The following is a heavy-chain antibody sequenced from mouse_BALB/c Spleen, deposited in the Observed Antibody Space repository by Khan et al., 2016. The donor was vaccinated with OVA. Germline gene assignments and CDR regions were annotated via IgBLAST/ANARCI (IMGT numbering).Heavy chain of an antibody. Sequence: QAQLKQSGPGLVAPSQNLSITCSVSGFSLTDYGVSWIRQPPGKGLEWLGVIWGGGSTYYNSALESRLSISKDNSKSQVFLKMNSLQTDDTAMYYCAKGVWSYYYAVDYWGQGTSVTVSS. D-gene: IGHD2-10*02. CDR3: AKGVWSYYYAVDY. CDR2: IWGGGST. CDR1: GFSLTDYG. J-gene: IGHJ4*01. V-gene: IGHV2-6-5*01.